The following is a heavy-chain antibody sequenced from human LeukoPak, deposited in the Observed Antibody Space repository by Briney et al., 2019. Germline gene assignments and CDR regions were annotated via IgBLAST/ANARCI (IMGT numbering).Heavy chain of an antibody. CDR3: AKAGAETYYDGSGYYPH. CDR1: GFTFSSYA. Sequence: GGSLRLSCAASGFTFSSYAMSWVRQAPGKGLEWVSAISGSGGSTYYADSVKGRFTISRDNSKNTLYLQMNSLRAEDTAVYYCAKAGAETYYDGSGYYPHWGQGTLVTVSS. J-gene: IGHJ4*02. V-gene: IGHV3-23*01. CDR2: ISGSGGST. D-gene: IGHD3-22*01.